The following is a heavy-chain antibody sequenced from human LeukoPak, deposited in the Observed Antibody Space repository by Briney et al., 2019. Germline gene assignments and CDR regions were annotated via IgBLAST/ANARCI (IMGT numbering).Heavy chain of an antibody. CDR2: IYWDDDK. J-gene: IGHJ4*02. Sequence: TLSLTCTVSGGSISSYYWSWIRQPPGKALEWLALIYWDDDKRYSPSLKSRLTITKDTSKNQVVLTMTNVDPVDTATYYCAHSAYYHDGSGCSYFDYWGQGALVTVSS. CDR1: GGSISSYYW. CDR3: AHSAYYHDGSGCSYFDY. V-gene: IGHV2-5*08. D-gene: IGHD3-22*01.